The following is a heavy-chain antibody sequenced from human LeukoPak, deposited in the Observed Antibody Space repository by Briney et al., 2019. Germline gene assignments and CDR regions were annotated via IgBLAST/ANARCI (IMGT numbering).Heavy chain of an antibody. Sequence: GGSLRLSCAASGFTFSSYWMSWVRQAPGKGLEWVADIKQDGSEKYYVDSVKGRFTISRDNAKNSLYLQMNSLRAEDTAVYYCARKGYYDSSGYYRWGQGTLVTVSS. D-gene: IGHD3-22*01. CDR2: IKQDGSEK. J-gene: IGHJ4*02. CDR3: ARKGYYDSSGYYR. CDR1: GFTFSSYW. V-gene: IGHV3-7*01.